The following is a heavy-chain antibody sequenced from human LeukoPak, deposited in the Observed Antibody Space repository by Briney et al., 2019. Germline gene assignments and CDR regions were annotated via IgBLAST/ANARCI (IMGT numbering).Heavy chain of an antibody. Sequence: PGRSLRLSCAASGFTFSSYGMHWVRQAPGKGLEWVAVISYDGSNKYYADSVKGRFTISRDNSKNTLYLQMNSLRAGDTAVYYCAKGTGYCSSTSCYTHYYYYGMDVWGQGTTVTVSS. CDR2: ISYDGSNK. V-gene: IGHV3-30*18. D-gene: IGHD2-2*02. CDR1: GFTFSSYG. J-gene: IGHJ6*02. CDR3: AKGTGYCSSTSCYTHYYYYGMDV.